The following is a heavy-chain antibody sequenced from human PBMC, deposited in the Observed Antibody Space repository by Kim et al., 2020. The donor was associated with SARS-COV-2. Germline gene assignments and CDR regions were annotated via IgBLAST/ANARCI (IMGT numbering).Heavy chain of an antibody. Sequence: SNKYYADSVKGRFTISRDNSKNTLYLQMNSLRAEDTAVYYCARGIAVAGAYWGQGTLVTVSS. V-gene: IGHV3-30*01. J-gene: IGHJ4*02. CDR2: SNK. D-gene: IGHD6-19*01. CDR3: ARGIAVAGAY.